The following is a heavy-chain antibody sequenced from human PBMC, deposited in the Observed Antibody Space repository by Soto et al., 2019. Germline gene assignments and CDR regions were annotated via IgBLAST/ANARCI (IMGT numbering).Heavy chain of an antibody. J-gene: IGHJ4*02. CDR1: GGTFSSYA. CDR2: IIPIFGTA. D-gene: IGHD3-22*01. CDR3: ASHYDSSGDYYRGLDY. V-gene: IGHV1-69*12. Sequence: QVQLVQSGAEVKKPGSSVKVSCKASGGTFSSYAISWVRQAPGQGLEWMGGIIPIFGTADYAQKFPGRVTITAAESTSTGNMELGSLRSEDTAVYYCASHYDSSGDYYRGLDYWGQGTLVTVSS.